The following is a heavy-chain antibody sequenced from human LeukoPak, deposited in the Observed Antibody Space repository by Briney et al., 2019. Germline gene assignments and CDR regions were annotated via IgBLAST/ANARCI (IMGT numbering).Heavy chain of an antibody. CDR2: IYTSGST. CDR3: ARVYHYDFWSGYPSDAFDI. Sequence: PSETLSLTCTVSGGSISSGSYYWSWIRQPAGKGLEWIGRIYTSGSTNYNPSLKSRVTISVDTSKNQFSLKLSSVTAAGTAVYYCARVYHYDFWSGYPSDAFDIWDQGTMVTVSS. D-gene: IGHD3-3*01. CDR1: GGSISSGSYY. V-gene: IGHV4-61*02. J-gene: IGHJ3*02.